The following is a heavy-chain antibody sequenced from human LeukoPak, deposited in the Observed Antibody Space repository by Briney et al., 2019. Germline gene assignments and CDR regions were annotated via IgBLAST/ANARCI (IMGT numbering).Heavy chain of an antibody. CDR1: GFIFTNYG. J-gene: IGHJ5*02. Sequence: PGGSLRLSCAASGFIFTNYGLIWVRQAPGKGLQWVSAISNDGGGTTYADFVKGRFTISRDNSKNTLFLQMNSLRAEDTALYYCAKGGSGYFLDLWGQGTLVTVSS. V-gene: IGHV3-23*01. CDR2: ISNDGGGT. D-gene: IGHD3-22*01. CDR3: AKGGSGYFLDL.